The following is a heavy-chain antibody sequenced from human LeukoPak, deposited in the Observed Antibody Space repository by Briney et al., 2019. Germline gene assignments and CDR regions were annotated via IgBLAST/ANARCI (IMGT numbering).Heavy chain of an antibody. CDR1: GFTFSSYG. CDR3: ARGKYTSGWYPDYFDY. J-gene: IGHJ4*02. V-gene: IGHV3-21*01. D-gene: IGHD6-19*01. CDR2: ISTSSSYI. Sequence: GGSLRLSCAASGFTFSSYGMNWVRQAPGKGLEWVSSISTSSSYIYYADSVQGRFTISRDNAENSMFLQMNSLRAEDTAVFYCARGKYTSGWYPDYFDYWGQGTLVTVSS.